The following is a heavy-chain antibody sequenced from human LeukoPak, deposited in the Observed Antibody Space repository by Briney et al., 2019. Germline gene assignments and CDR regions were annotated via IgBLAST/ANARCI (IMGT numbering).Heavy chain of an antibody. CDR2: IYYSGST. J-gene: IGHJ5*02. D-gene: IGHD3-22*01. CDR3: ASERSKEYYDSSGYYYA. Sequence: SQTLSLTCTVSGGSISSGGYYWSWIRQHPGKGLEWIGYIYYSGSTYYNPSLKSRVTISVDTSKNQFSLELSSVTAADTAVYYCASERSKEYYDSSGYYYAWGQGTLVTVSS. V-gene: IGHV4-31*03. CDR1: GGSISSGGYY.